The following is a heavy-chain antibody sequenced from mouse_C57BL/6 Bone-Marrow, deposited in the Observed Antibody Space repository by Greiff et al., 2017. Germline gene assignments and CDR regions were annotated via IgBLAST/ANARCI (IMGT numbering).Heavy chain of an antibody. CDR1: GYTFTSYG. V-gene: IGHV1-81*01. CDR3: ARSSSIYYYGSRGYFEV. J-gene: IGHJ1*03. Sequence: QVQLQQSGAELARPGASVKLSCKASGYTFTSYGISWVKQRTGQGLEWIGEIYPRSGNTYYNEKFKGKATLTADKSSSTAYMELRSLTSEDSAVYFCARSSSIYYYGSRGYFEVWGTGTTVTVSS. D-gene: IGHD1-1*01. CDR2: IYPRSGNT.